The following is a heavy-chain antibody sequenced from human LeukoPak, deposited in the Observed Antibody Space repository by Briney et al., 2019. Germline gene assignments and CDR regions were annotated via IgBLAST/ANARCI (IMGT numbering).Heavy chain of an antibody. V-gene: IGHV1-2*02. CDR3: ALQVDYDFWSGYSFDP. J-gene: IGHJ5*02. CDR1: GYTFTGYY. CDR2: INPNSGGT. Sequence: ASVKVSCKASGYTFTGYYMHWVRQAPGQGLEWMGWINPNSGGTNYAQKFQGRVTMTRDTSIGTAYMELSRLRSDDTAVYYCALQVDYDFWSGYSFDPWGQGTLVTVSS. D-gene: IGHD3-3*01.